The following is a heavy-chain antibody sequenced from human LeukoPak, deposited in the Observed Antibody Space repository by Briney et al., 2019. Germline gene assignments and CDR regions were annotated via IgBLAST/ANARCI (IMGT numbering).Heavy chain of an antibody. D-gene: IGHD6-19*01. CDR3: ARGGKQWLLYYYYYYMDV. CDR1: GYTFTSYY. V-gene: IGHV1-46*01. CDR2: INPSGGST. Sequence: ASVKVSCKASGYTFTSYYMHWVRQAPGQGLEWMGIINPSGGSTSYAQKFQGRVTMTRDMSTSTVYMELSSLRSEDTAVYYCARGGKQWLLYYYYYYMDVWGKGTTVTVSS. J-gene: IGHJ6*03.